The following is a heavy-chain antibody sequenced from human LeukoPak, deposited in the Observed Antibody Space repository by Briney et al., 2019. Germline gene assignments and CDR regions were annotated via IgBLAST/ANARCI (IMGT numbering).Heavy chain of an antibody. CDR1: GGSISTYY. CDR2: IDYSGST. V-gene: IGHV4-59*01. J-gene: IGHJ1*01. CDR3: ARGRPFHD. Sequence: SETLSLTCTVSGGSISTYYWSWIRQTPGKGLQWIGYIDYSGSTNYNPSLKSRVIISVDTSKNQFSPKLTSVTAADTAVYYCARGRPFHDWGQGTLVTVPS.